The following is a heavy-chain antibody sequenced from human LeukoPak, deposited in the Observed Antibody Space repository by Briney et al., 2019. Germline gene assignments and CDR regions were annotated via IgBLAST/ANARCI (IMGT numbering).Heavy chain of an antibody. D-gene: IGHD6-19*01. V-gene: IGHV3-53*01. CDR2: IYSGGST. J-gene: IGHJ3*02. CDR3: ARESYSSGWYYAFDI. CDR1: GFTVSSNY. Sequence: GGSLRLSCAASGFTVSSNYMSWVRQAPGKGLEWVSVIYSGGSTYYADSVKGRFTISRDNSKNTLYLQMNSLRAEDTAVYYCARESYSSGWYYAFDIWGQGTMVTVSS.